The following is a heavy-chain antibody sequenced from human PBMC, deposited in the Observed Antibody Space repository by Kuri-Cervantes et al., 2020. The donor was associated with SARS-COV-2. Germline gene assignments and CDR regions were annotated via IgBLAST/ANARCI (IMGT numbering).Heavy chain of an antibody. D-gene: IGHD3-10*01. J-gene: IGHJ6*02. CDR1: GFTFSSYA. Sequence: GESLKISCAASGFTFSSYAVHWVRQAPGKGLEWVAIISKDGSNKYYADSVKGRFTISRDNSKNTLYLQMNSLRAEDTAVYYCARDGITYGSGSSEGYYYYGMDVWGQGTTVTVSS. CDR2: ISKDGSNK. V-gene: IGHV3-30*14. CDR3: ARDGITYGSGSSEGYYYYGMDV.